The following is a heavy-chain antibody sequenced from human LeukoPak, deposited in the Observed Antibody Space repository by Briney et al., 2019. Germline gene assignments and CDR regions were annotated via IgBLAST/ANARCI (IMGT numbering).Heavy chain of an antibody. CDR3: ARVIVATIDWLIGVPGYFDY. CDR2: IYYSGST. CDR1: GGSISSYY. D-gene: IGHD5-12*01. Sequence: SETLSLTCTVSGGSISSYYWSWIRQPPGKGLEWIGYIYYSGSTNYNPSLKSRVTISVDTSKNQFSLKLSSVTAADTAVYYCARVIVATIDWLIGVPGYFDYWGQGTLVTVSS. V-gene: IGHV4-59*01. J-gene: IGHJ4*02.